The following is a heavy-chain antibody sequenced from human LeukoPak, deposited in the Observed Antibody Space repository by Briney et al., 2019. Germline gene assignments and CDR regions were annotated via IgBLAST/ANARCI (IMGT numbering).Heavy chain of an antibody. CDR2: IYTSGST. Sequence: SETLSLTCTVPGGSISSYYWSWIRQPAGKGLEWIGRIYTSGSTNYNPSLKSRVTMSVDTSKNQFSLKLSSVTAADTAVYYCARVGGRYPYYYYYMDVWGKGTTVTVSS. V-gene: IGHV4-4*07. CDR3: ARVGGRYPYYYYYMDV. CDR1: GGSISSYY. J-gene: IGHJ6*03. D-gene: IGHD1-26*01.